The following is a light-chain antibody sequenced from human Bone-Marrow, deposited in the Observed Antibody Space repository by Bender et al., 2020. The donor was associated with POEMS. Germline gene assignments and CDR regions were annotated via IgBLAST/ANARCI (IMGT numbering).Light chain of an antibody. CDR1: ALPQKY. Sequence: SYELTQPPSVSVSPGQTARITCSGDALPQKYAYWYQQQKSGQAPVLVIYEDTKRPSGIPERFSGSSSGTMATLTISGAQVEDEADYYCYSSDSSGNQHWVFGGGTKLTVL. J-gene: IGLJ3*02. CDR3: YSSDSSGNQHWV. V-gene: IGLV3-10*01. CDR2: EDT.